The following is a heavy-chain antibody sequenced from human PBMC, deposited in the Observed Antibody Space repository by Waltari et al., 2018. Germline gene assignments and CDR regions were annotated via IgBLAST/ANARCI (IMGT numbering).Heavy chain of an antibody. D-gene: IGHD2-15*01. V-gene: IGHV4-38-2*02. Sequence: QVQLQESGPGLAKPSETLSLIGTVSHYSISNGYYRGWIRQPPGKGLEWIASIYHTGSTYYSPSLRRRVSISIDTSMSQLSLRLSSVTAADTADYYIAMVGHCSGGSCPNDAFDTWGPGTSVTV. CDR2: IYHTGST. J-gene: IGHJ3*02. CDR1: HYSISNGYY. CDR3: AMVGHCSGGSCPNDAFDT.